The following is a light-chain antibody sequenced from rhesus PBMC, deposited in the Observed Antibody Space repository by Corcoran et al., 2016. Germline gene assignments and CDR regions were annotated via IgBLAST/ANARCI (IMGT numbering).Light chain of an antibody. CDR3: QHGYGTPLT. Sequence: DIQMTQSPSSLSASVGDRVTVTCRTSENVKNYLTWYQQKPGNAPKLLIYKASTLQSGVPSRFSGSGSGTDYTFTISSLQPEDVATYYCQHGYGTPLTFGGGTKVEIK. CDR1: ENVKNY. CDR2: KAS. J-gene: IGKJ4*01. V-gene: IGKV1-74*01.